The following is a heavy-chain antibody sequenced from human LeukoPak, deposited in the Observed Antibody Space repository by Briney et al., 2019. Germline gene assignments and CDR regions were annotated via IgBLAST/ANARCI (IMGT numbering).Heavy chain of an antibody. CDR2: INPHGDRA. J-gene: IGHJ4*02. CDR3: ARAAGEQHFDH. D-gene: IGHD3-10*01. V-gene: IGHV1-46*01. CDR1: GLTFTVYF. Sequence: RASVKVSCKASGLTFTVYFIHWVRQPPGQGPEWMGIINPHGDRANYAQKFQGRVTMTRDTPTNTVYMELSSLRPEDTAVYYCARAAGEQHFDHWGQGTLVTVS.